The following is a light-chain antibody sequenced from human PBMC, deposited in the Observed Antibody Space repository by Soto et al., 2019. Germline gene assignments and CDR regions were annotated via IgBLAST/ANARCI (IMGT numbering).Light chain of an antibody. V-gene: IGKV1-5*01. CDR2: DAS. J-gene: IGKJ4*01. Sequence: DIRMTQYPSTVSACVGDTVTVTCRASQSIGRWLAWYQQKPGKAPKLLIFDASTLENGVPARFSGSRSGPEFSLTISSLQPDDFATYYCQQLRMYPSTFGGGTKVDIK. CDR1: QSIGRW. CDR3: QQLRMYPST.